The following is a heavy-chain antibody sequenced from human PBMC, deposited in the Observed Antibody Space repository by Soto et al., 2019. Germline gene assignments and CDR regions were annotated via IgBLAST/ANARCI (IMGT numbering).Heavy chain of an antibody. J-gene: IGHJ4*02. CDR3: AAWYGDWNDSGYFDY. D-gene: IGHD1-1*01. CDR1: GFTFTSSA. Sequence: QMQLVQSGPEVKKPGTSVKVSCKASGFTFTSSAVQWVRQARGQRLEWIGWIVVGSGNTNYAQKFQERGTITRDMSTSTAYMELSSLRSADTAVYYCAAWYGDWNDSGYFDYWGQGTLVTVSS. CDR2: IVVGSGNT. V-gene: IGHV1-58*01.